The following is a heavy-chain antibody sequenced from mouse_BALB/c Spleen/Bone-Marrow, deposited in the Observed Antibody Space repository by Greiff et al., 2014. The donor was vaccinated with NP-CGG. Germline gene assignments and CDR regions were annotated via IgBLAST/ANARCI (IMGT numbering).Heavy chain of an antibody. V-gene: IGHV5-6*01. CDR3: TRQRNWDHNAMDY. CDR2: ISSGGGYT. CDR1: GFTFSTYG. J-gene: IGHJ4*01. Sequence: EVMLVESGGDLVKPGGSLKLSCAASGFTFSTYGMSWVRQTPDKRLEWVATISSGGGYTYYPDSVKGRFTISRDNANNTLYLQMSSLKSEDTAMYYCTRQRNWDHNAMDYWGQGPSLTVPA. D-gene: IGHD4-1*01.